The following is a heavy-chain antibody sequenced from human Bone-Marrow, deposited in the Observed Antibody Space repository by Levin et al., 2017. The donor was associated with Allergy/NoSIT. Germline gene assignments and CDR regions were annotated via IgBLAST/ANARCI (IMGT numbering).Heavy chain of an antibody. CDR1: GFIFHNAW. Sequence: LSLPCAGSGFIFHNAWMGWVRQAPGKGLEWVGRIKSRTYGGTTDYAAPVKGRFTISRDDSKNTLYLQMNSLKTEDTAVYYCVTDNIVPGIFDYWGQGTLVTVSS. CDR3: VTDNIVPGIFDY. D-gene: IGHD2/OR15-2a*01. V-gene: IGHV3-15*01. J-gene: IGHJ4*02. CDR2: IKSRTYGGTT.